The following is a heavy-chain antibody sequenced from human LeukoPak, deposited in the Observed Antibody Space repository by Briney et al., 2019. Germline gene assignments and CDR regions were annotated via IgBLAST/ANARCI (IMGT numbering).Heavy chain of an antibody. Sequence: SETLSLTCTVSGGSISSYYWSWIRQPPGKGLEWIGYIYYSGSTNYKPSLTSRVNISLDTSKNQSSLKLSSVTAADTAVYYCARRRNYYYGMDVWGQGTTVTVSS. CDR1: GGSISSYY. CDR3: ARRRNYYYGMDV. CDR2: IYYSGST. V-gene: IGHV4-59*08. J-gene: IGHJ6*02.